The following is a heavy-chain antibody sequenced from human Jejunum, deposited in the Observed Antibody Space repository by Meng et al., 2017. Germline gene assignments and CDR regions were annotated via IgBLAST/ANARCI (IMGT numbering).Heavy chain of an antibody. D-gene: IGHD3-22*01. V-gene: IGHV1-2*06. J-gene: IGHJ4*02. CDR3: ARENYDISGYYYSTF. Sequence: QVQLVQPGAEVKKSGASVKGSCKASGYTFSDYYMHWVLQAPGQGLEWMGRINPISGDTNYAQKFQGRVTMTRDTSISTAYMELSSLTSDDTAEYYCARENYDISGYYYSTFWGQGSLVTVSS. CDR1: GYTFSDYY. CDR2: INPISGDT.